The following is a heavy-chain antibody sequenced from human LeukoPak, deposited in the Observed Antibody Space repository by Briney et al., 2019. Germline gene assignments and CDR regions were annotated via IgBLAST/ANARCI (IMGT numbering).Heavy chain of an antibody. CDR3: ARGKRRFDI. Sequence: GGSLRLSCAASEFTFSDHYMTWIRQSPGKGLEWISYISPSAYSTYYADSVKGRFSISRDNAKNSLYLQMNSLRVEDTAINYCARGKRRFDIWGQGTLVTVSS. V-gene: IGHV3-11*01. J-gene: IGHJ4*02. CDR1: EFTFSDHY. CDR2: ISPSAYST.